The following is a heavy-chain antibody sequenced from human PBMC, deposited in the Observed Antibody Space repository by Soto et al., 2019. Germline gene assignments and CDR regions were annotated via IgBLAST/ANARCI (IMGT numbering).Heavy chain of an antibody. D-gene: IGHD3-10*01. Sequence: QLQLQESGPGLVKPSETLSLTCTVSGGSISSSSYYWGWIRQPPGKGLEWIGSIYYSGSTYYNPSLKRRVTISVDTSKNQFSLKLSSVTAADTAVYYCARHTHPGGGWFDPWGQGTLVTVSS. CDR3: ARHTHPGGGWFDP. CDR2: IYYSGST. V-gene: IGHV4-39*01. J-gene: IGHJ5*02. CDR1: GGSISSSSYY.